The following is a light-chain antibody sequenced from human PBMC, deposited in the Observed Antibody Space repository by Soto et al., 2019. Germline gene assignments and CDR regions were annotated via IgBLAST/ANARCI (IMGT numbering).Light chain of an antibody. CDR2: DAS. V-gene: IGKV3-15*01. J-gene: IGKJ4*01. Sequence: DILLTQSPATLSVSPGERATLSCRASQSVSLNLAWYQHKLGQAPRLLIYDASTRVTGIPARFSGSGSGTDFTLTISYLKSEDFGVYYCQQYNNGPPPGTFGGGTKVEIK. CDR3: QQYNNGPPPGT. CDR1: QSVSLN.